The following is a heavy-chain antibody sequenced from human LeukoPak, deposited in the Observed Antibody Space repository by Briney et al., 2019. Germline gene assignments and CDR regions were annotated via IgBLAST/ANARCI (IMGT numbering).Heavy chain of an antibody. CDR2: INQDGSEE. CDR1: GFTFSNYW. D-gene: IGHD5-12*01. Sequence: GGSLRLSCAASGFTFSNYWMTWVRQARGEGLEWVAHINQDGSEEHYMDSVRARFTISRDNAKNSLSLQMSSLRADDTTVYYCVTDGGVSGYDFLDYWGQGTLVTVSS. V-gene: IGHV3-7*01. CDR3: VTDGGVSGYDFLDY. J-gene: IGHJ4*02.